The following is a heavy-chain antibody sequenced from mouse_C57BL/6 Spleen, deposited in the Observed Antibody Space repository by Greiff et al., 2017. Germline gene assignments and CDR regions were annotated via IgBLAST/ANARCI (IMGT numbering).Heavy chain of an antibody. CDR3: ARRGSDY. V-gene: IGHV1-54*01. CDR1: GYAFTNYL. J-gene: IGHJ2*01. Sequence: VQLQQSGAELVRPGTSVKVSCKASGYAFTNYLIEWVKQRPGQGLEWIGVINPGSGGTNYNEKFKGKATLTADKSSSTADMQLSSLTSEDSAVYFCARRGSDYWGQGTTLTVSS. CDR2: INPGSGGT.